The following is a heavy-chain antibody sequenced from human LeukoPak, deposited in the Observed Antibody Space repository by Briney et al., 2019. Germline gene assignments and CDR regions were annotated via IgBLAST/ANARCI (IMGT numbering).Heavy chain of an antibody. D-gene: IGHD1-1*01. CDR3: ARESGTHYYYYYMDV. J-gene: IGHJ6*03. Sequence: GGSLRLSCAASGFIVTGNYMNWVRQAPGKGLEWVSVIDRGGSTYYADSVKGRFTISRDNSKNTLYLQMNSLRAEDTAVYYCARESGTHYYYYYMDVWGKGTTVTVSS. CDR1: GFIVTGNY. CDR2: IDRGGST. V-gene: IGHV3-53*05.